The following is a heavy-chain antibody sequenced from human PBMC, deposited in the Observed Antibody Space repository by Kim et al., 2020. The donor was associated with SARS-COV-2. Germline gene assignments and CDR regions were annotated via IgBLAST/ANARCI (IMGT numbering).Heavy chain of an antibody. Sequence: GGSLRLSCAASGFTFSGYAMAWVRQAPGKGLEWVSALTSTGSSTFYADSVKGRFTISRDNSKNTLFLQMSSLRAEDMALYYCAKGTGYSDSYYFDYWGQGTLVTVFS. CDR2: LTSTGSST. CDR3: AKGTGYSDSYYFDY. CDR1: GFTFSGYA. D-gene: IGHD4-17*01. V-gene: IGHV3-23*01. J-gene: IGHJ4*02.